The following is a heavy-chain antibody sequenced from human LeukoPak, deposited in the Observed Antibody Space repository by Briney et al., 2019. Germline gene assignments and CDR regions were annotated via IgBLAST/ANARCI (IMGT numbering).Heavy chain of an antibody. CDR3: AKGPKLGDGFHCDS. V-gene: IGHV3-23*01. J-gene: IGHJ4*02. D-gene: IGHD5-24*01. CDR1: GFTFSSYW. Sequence: GGSLRLSCAASGFTFSSYWMSWVRQAPGKGLEWVSSISGNGAHPYYADSVRGRFTISRDISKSTLYLQMNSLRVEDTAVYYCAKGPKLGDGFHCDSWGQGTLVTVSS. CDR2: ISGNGAHP.